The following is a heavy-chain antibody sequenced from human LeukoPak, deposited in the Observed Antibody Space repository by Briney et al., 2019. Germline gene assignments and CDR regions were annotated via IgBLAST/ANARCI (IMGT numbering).Heavy chain of an antibody. CDR2: ISSSGSTI. CDR1: GFTFSSYE. Sequence: GGSLRLSCAASGFTFSSYEMNWVRQAPGKGLECVSYISSSGSTIYYADSVKGRFTISRDNAKNSLYLEMNSLRAEDTAVYYCARDDPHLLLPAYYYYGMDVWGQGTTVTVSS. V-gene: IGHV3-48*03. D-gene: IGHD3-22*01. CDR3: ARDDPHLLLPAYYYYGMDV. J-gene: IGHJ6*02.